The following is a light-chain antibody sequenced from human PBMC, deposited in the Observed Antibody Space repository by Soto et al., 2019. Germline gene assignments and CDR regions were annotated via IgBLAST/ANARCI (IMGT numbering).Light chain of an antibody. V-gene: IGKV3-15*01. CDR1: QSVSSN. CDR3: QQYNNWPRT. J-gene: IGKJ2*01. CDR2: GAS. Sequence: EIVMTQSPATLSVSPGERATLSCRASQSVSSNLAWYQQKPGQAPSLLIYGASTRATGIPARLSGSGSGTEFTLTISSLQSEDFAVYYCQQYNNWPRTFGQGTKLEIK.